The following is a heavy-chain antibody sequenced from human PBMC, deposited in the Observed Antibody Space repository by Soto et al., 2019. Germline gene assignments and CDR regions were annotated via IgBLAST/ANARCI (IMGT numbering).Heavy chain of an antibody. CDR1: GYTFTSYA. V-gene: IGHV7-4-1*01. J-gene: IGHJ4*02. CDR3: ARLGPRITIFGVVINPFDY. D-gene: IGHD3-3*01. CDR2: INTNTGNP. Sequence: ASVKVSCKASGYTFTSYAMNWVRQAPGQGLEWMGWINTNTGNPTYAQGFTGRFVFSLDTSVSTAYLQICSLKAEDTAVYYCARLGPRITIFGVVINPFDYWGQGTLVTVSS.